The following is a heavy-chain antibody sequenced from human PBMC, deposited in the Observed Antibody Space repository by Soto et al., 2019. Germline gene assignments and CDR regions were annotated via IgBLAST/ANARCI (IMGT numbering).Heavy chain of an antibody. V-gene: IGHV4-59*01. Sequence: SETLSLPCTVSGGSTTHYYWTWIRERPGKGLEWVASIYYSGMFTHYNPSLESRVTMSIDTSKNQFSLKLKSVTAADTAVYYCARGGGYSYVYSDQWAQGTLVTVSS. J-gene: IGHJ4*02. CDR2: IYYSGMFT. CDR3: ARGGGYSYVYSDQ. CDR1: GGSTTHYY. D-gene: IGHD5-12*01.